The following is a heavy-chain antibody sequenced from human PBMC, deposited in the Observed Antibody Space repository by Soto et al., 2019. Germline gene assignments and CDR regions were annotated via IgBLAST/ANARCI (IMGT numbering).Heavy chain of an antibody. V-gene: IGHV5-51*01. Sequence: PGESLKISCQGSGYRFSTYLIHWVRQLPGEGLESVGVIYPADSDTRYNPSFQGQGTISTDQTISTTYLQLSSLKASDTALYFFSRPYIAAPATAFDLWGQGTPVTVSS. D-gene: IGHD6-13*01. CDR1: GYRFSTYL. J-gene: IGHJ4*02. CDR2: IYPADSDT. CDR3: SRPYIAAPATAFDL.